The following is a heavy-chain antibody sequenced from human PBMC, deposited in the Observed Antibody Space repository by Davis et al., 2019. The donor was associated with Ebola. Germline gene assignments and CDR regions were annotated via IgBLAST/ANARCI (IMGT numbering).Heavy chain of an antibody. V-gene: IGHV3-21*01. CDR3: ARGVGMTIFGLYNWFDP. CDR2: LGFSSDP. D-gene: IGHD3/OR15-3a*01. J-gene: IGHJ5*02. CDR1: GFVFSSYV. Sequence: GGSLRLSCAASGFVFSSYVMSWVRRAPGKGLEWVSTLGFSSDPYYADSVKGRFTISRDNAKNSLYLQMNSLRDEDTAVYYCARGVGMTIFGLYNWFDPWGQGTLVTVSS.